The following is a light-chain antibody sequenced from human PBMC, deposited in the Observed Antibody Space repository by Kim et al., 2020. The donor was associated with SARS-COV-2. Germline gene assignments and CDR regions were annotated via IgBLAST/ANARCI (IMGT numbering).Light chain of an antibody. J-gene: IGKJ5*01. CDR2: GAS. CDR3: LQHNTYPST. Sequence: ASVGDRVTITCQASQDIRNDLGWYQQNPGKAPKRLIYGASSLQSGVPSRFSGSGSGTEFTLTISSLQPEDFATYYCLQHNTYPSTFGQGTRLEIK. V-gene: IGKV1-17*01. CDR1: QDIRND.